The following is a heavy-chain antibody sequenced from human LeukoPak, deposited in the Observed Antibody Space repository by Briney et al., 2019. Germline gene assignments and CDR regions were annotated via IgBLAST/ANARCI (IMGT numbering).Heavy chain of an antibody. CDR3: ARDIVGGVPDHFDC. V-gene: IGHV3-30-3*01. J-gene: IGHJ4*02. Sequence: QPGRSLRLSCVASGFTFSSYDMHWVRQAPGKGLEWVAVTSTDGGIKLYADYVKGRFTISRDNSKNTLYLQLNSLRADDTAVYYCARDIVGGVPDHFDCWGQGTLVTVSS. CDR2: TSTDGGIK. CDR1: GFTFSSYD. D-gene: IGHD3-16*01.